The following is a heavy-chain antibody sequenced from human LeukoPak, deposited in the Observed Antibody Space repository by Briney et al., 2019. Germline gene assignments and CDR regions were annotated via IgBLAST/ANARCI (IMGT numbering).Heavy chain of an antibody. D-gene: IGHD6-19*01. CDR2: INGNGGST. CDR3: AKDRIAVAGYFFGY. V-gene: IGHV3-23*01. Sequence: GGSLRLSCAASGFTFSSYAMSWVRQAPGKGLEWVSGINGNGGSTYYADSVKGRFTISRDNSKNTLYLQMNSLRGEDTAVYYRAKDRIAVAGYFFGYWGQGTVVTVSS. J-gene: IGHJ4*02. CDR1: GFTFSSYA.